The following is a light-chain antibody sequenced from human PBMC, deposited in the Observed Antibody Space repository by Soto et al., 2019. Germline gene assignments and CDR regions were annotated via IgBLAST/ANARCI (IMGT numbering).Light chain of an antibody. CDR3: QQYADVPLT. Sequence: DIQMTQSPSSLSASVGDRVTITCQASQDISNYLNWYQQKPGKAPKLLIYDASNLATEVPSRFSGSGSGTDFTLTINSLQPVDIATYFCQQYADVPLTFGGGTKVDI. CDR2: DAS. J-gene: IGKJ4*01. V-gene: IGKV1-33*01. CDR1: QDISNY.